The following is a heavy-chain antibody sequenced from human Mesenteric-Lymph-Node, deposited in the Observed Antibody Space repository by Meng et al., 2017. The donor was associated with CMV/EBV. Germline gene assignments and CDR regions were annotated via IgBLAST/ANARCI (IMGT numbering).Heavy chain of an antibody. D-gene: IGHD7-27*01. CDR3: ARDSYWGIQYYFDY. V-gene: IGHV3-48*03. CDR2: ISSSGSTI. CDR1: GFSFSNYI. Sequence: GESLKISCAASGFSFSNYIMNWVRQAPGKGLEWVSYISSSGSTIYYADSVKGRFTISRDNAKNSLYLQMNSLRAEDTAVYYCARDSYWGIQYYFDYWGQGTLVTVSS. J-gene: IGHJ4*02.